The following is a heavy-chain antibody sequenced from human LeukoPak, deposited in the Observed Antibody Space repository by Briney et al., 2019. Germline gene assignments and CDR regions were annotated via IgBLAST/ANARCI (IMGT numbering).Heavy chain of an antibody. D-gene: IGHD5-18*01. V-gene: IGHV5-51*01. CDR1: GYSFTSYW. CDR3: ARRSAAMATDFDY. Sequence: GESLKISCKGSGYSFTSYWIGWVRQMPGKGLEWMGIIYPGDSDTRYSPSFQGRVTISADKSISTAYLQWSSLKASDTAMYYCARRSAAMATDFDYWGQGTLVTVSS. J-gene: IGHJ4*02. CDR2: IYPGDSDT.